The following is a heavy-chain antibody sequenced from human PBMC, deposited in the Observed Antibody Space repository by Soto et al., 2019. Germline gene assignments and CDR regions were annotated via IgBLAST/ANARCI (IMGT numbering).Heavy chain of an antibody. CDR3: AREMAGLGGEYDY. CDR2: ISGSSGNA. V-gene: IGHV1-18*01. Sequence: QVQLVQSGAEVKNPGASVKVSCKTSGYTFTKYGVGWVRQAPGQGLEWMGWISGSSGNANYAEKVQGRITLTTDTSTSTAYIELRSLSSDDTAVYYCAREMAGLGGEYDYWGQGTRVTVSS. CDR1: GYTFTKYG. D-gene: IGHD3-16*01. J-gene: IGHJ4*02.